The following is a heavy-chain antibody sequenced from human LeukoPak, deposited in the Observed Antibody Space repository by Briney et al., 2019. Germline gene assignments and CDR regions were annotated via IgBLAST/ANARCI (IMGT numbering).Heavy chain of an antibody. Sequence: SETLSLTCAVYGGSFSGYYWSWIRQPPGKGLEWIGEINHSGSTNYNPSLKSRVTISVDTSKNQFSLKLSSVTAADTAAYYCARGLPLEDIVVVPAAGFDPWGQGTLVTVSS. CDR2: INHSGST. CDR1: GGSFSGYY. CDR3: ARGLPLEDIVVVPAAGFDP. V-gene: IGHV4-34*01. D-gene: IGHD2-2*01. J-gene: IGHJ5*02.